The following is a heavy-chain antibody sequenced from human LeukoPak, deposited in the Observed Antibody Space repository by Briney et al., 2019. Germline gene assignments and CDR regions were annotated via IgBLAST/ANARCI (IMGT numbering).Heavy chain of an antibody. V-gene: IGHV3-53*01. CDR2: IYSGGST. CDR3: ARDASGYLYYFDY. D-gene: IGHD5-12*01. J-gene: IGHJ4*02. Sequence: QPGGSLRLSCAASGFTVSSNYMSWVRQAPGKGLEWVSVIYSGGSTYYADSVKGRFTISRDNSKNTLYLQMNSLRAEDTAVYYCARDASGYLYYFDYWGQGTLVTVSS. CDR1: GFTVSSNY.